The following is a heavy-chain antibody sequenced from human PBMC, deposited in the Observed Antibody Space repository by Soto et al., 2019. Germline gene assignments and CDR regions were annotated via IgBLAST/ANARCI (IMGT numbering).Heavy chain of an antibody. V-gene: IGHV3-48*03. Sequence: GGSLRLSCAASGFMFSDYEMNWVRQAPGKGLEWVSYISDSGTTTHYTDSVKGRFIISRDNAQGSLYLQKNSLSAEDTATYFCVRDGRGGGLLLWDNWGQGIVVTVSS. CDR2: ISDSGTTT. CDR3: VRDGRGGGLLLWDN. D-gene: IGHD3-16*01. CDR1: GFMFSDYE. J-gene: IGHJ4*02.